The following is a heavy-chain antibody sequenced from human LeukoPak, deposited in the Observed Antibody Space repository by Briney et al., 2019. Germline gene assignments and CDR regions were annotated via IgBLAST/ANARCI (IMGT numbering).Heavy chain of an antibody. D-gene: IGHD2-21*02. CDR1: GFTFSSHW. CDR3: ARESVTDISRQSDAFDI. CDR2: IKGDGSST. J-gene: IGHJ3*02. Sequence: GGSLRLSCAASGFTFSSHWMHWVRQAPGEGLVWVSRIKGDGSSTSYAESVKGRFTISRDNAKNTLDLQMNNLRVEDTAVYYCARESVTDISRQSDAFDIWGQGTMVTVS. V-gene: IGHV3-74*01.